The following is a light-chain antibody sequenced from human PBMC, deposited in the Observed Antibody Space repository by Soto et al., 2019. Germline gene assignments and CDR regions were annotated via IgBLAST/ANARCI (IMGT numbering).Light chain of an antibody. J-gene: IGLJ3*02. Sequence: QSALTQPASVSGSPGQSITISCTGTSSDVGSHNLVSWYQQYPGKAPKLIISEASKRPSGVPDRFSGSKSGNTASLTISGLQADDEADYFCCSYTASDLWVFGGGTKVTVL. V-gene: IGLV2-14*02. CDR3: CSYTASDLWV. CDR2: EAS. CDR1: SSDVGSHNL.